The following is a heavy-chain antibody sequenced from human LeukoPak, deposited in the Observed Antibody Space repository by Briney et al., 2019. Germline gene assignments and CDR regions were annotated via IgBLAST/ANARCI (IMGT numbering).Heavy chain of an antibody. J-gene: IGHJ4*02. Sequence: ASVTVSCKASGYTFTSYDINWVRQAPGQGLEWMGWMNPNSGNTGYAQKFQGRVTMTRNTSISTAYMELSSLRSEDTAVYYCARPYQSGSYYPLDYWGQGTLVTVSS. CDR1: GYTFTSYD. V-gene: IGHV1-8*01. CDR2: MNPNSGNT. D-gene: IGHD1-26*01. CDR3: ARPYQSGSYYPLDY.